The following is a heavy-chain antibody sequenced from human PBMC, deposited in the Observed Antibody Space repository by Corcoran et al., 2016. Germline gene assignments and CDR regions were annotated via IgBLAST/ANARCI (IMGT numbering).Heavy chain of an antibody. D-gene: IGHD3-10*01. V-gene: IGHV1-2*02. CDR2: IKPTNGDT. J-gene: IGHJ4*02. CDR1: RYTFTDYY. Sequence: QVQLVQSGAEVKRPGASVQVSCEASRYTFTDYYIHWVRQAPGQGPEWMGWIKPTNGDTRYAQKFQGRVTMTSDASIRAAYMELRSLTSDDSAMYFWARGRAIEGGDTMGGHWGQGTLVTVSS. CDR3: ARGRAIEGGDTMGGH.